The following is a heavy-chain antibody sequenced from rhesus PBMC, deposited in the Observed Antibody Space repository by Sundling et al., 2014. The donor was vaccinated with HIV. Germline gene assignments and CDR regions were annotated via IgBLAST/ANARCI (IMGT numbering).Heavy chain of an antibody. CDR2: INGNGATT. D-gene: IGHD1-14*01. Sequence: VQLQESGPGLLTPSETLSLSCAVSGDSISGDFGWGWIRQSPGKGLEWIGTINGNGATTYYNSSLNNRVTISKDTSTNQFSLKLNSVTAADTAIYYCASRRANQAHDPFDYWGQGVLVTVSS. CDR3: ASRRANQAHDPFDY. CDR1: GDSISGDFG. J-gene: IGHJ4*01. V-gene: IGHV4-76*01.